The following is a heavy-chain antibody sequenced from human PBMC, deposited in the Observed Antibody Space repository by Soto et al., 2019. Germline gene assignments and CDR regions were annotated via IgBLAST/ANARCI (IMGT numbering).Heavy chain of an antibody. J-gene: IGHJ5*02. CDR3: ARGGASSKWLDP. V-gene: IGHV4-59*02. CDR2: IYNGGST. D-gene: IGHD3-10*01. CDR1: GDSVNTFF. Sequence: SETLSITCTVSGDSVNTFFWSWIRQPPGQGLELIGFIYNGGSTNYNPSFTSRVTISLDMSKNQFFLKLSSVTAADTAVYYCARGGASSKWLDPWGQGTLVTVSS.